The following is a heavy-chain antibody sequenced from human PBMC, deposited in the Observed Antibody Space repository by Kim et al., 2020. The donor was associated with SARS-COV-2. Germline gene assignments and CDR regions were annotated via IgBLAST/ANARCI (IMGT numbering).Heavy chain of an antibody. D-gene: IGHD3-3*01. CDR3: AKASQAYDFPYYGMDV. CDR1: GFTFSSYG. V-gene: IGHV3-30*18. Sequence: GGSLRLSCAASGFTFSSYGMHWVRQAPGKGLEWVAVISYDGSNKYYADSVKGRFTISRDNSKNTLYLQMNSLRAEDTAVYYCAKASQAYDFPYYGMDVWG. J-gene: IGHJ6*01. CDR2: ISYDGSNK.